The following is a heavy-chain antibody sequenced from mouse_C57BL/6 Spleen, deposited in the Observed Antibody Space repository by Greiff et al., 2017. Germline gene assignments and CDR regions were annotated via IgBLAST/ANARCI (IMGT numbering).Heavy chain of an antibody. J-gene: IGHJ1*03. CDR1: GYTFTSYW. CDR3: AREDYGSSPGYFDV. V-gene: IGHV1-64*01. Sequence: QVQLKQPGAELVKPGASVKLSCKASGYTFTSYWMHWVKQRPGQGLEWIGMIHPNSGSTNYNEKFKSKAPLTVDKSSSPAYMQLSSLTSEDSAVYYCAREDYGSSPGYFDVWGTGTTVTVSS. CDR2: IHPNSGST. D-gene: IGHD1-1*01.